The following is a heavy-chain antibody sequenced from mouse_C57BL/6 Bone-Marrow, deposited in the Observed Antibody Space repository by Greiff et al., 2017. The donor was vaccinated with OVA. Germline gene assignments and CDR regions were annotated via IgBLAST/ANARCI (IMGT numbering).Heavy chain of an antibody. CDR3: ARDPLYYYGSSYFDY. J-gene: IGHJ2*01. V-gene: IGHV1-80*01. CDR2: IYPGDGDT. D-gene: IGHD1-1*01. CDR1: GYAFSSYW. Sequence: QVQLKESGAELVKPGASVKISCKASGYAFSSYWMNWVKQRPGKGLEWIGQIYPGDGDTNYNGKFKGKATLTADKSSSTAYMQLSSLTSEDSAVYFCARDPLYYYGSSYFDYWGQGTTLTVSS.